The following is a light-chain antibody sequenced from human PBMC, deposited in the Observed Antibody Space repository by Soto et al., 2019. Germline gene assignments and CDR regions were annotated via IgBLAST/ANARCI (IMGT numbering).Light chain of an antibody. CDR3: HQYNKWPPYT. V-gene: IGKV3-15*01. CDR1: QSVSSN. J-gene: IGKJ2*01. CDR2: GAS. Sequence: EIVMTQSPATLSVSPGDRATLSCRASQSVSSNLAWYQQKPGQAPRLLIYGASSRATGIPARFSGSGSGTEFTLTISSLQSEDFAVYYCHQYNKWPPYTFGQGTKLEIK.